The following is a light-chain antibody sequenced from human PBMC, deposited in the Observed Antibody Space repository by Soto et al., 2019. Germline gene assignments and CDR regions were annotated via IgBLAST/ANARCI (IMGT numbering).Light chain of an antibody. Sequence: EIVLTQSPGTLSLSPGERATLSCRASQSISSSYLAWYQQKPGQAPRLLVYGASSRATGIPDRFSGSGSGTDLTLTISSLEPEEFAVYYCQQYGSSRFTFGPGTKVDIK. J-gene: IGKJ3*01. CDR2: GAS. CDR1: QSISSSY. V-gene: IGKV3-20*01. CDR3: QQYGSSRFT.